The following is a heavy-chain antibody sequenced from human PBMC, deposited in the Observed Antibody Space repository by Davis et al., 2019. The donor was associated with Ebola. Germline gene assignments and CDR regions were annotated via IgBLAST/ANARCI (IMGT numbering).Heavy chain of an antibody. V-gene: IGHV1-8*03. CDR3: VGAGEALRSKYFQH. CDR1: GYTFTSYD. CDR2: MNPNSGNT. J-gene: IGHJ1*01. Sequence: ASVKVSCKASGYTFTSYDINWVRQATGQGLEWMGWMNPNSGNTGYAQKFQGRVTITRNTSISTAYMELSSLRSEDTAVYYCVGAGEALRSKYFQHWGQGTLVTVSS. D-gene: IGHD3-10*01.